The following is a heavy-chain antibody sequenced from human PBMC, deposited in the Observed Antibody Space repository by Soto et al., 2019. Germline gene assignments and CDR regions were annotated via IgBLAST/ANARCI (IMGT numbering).Heavy chain of an antibody. CDR2: IYYSGST. Sequence: SETLSLTCTVSGGSISSGGYYWSWIRQHPGKGLEWIGYIYYSGSTYYNPSLKSRVTISVDTPKNQFSLKLSSVTAADTAVYYCARSTVRMAAAGSNWFDPWGQGTLVTVSS. J-gene: IGHJ5*02. V-gene: IGHV4-31*03. D-gene: IGHD6-13*01. CDR1: GGSISSGGYY. CDR3: ARSTVRMAAAGSNWFDP.